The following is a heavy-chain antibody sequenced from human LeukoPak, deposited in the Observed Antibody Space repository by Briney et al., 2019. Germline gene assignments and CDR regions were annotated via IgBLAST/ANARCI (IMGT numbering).Heavy chain of an antibody. J-gene: IGHJ4*02. CDR2: INPSGGST. Sequence: GASVKVSCKASGYTFTSYYMHWVRQAPGQGLEWMGIINPSGGSTSYARKFQGRVTMTRNTSISTAYMELSSLRSEDTAVYYCAKGFDSSSWFSHHYYFDYWGQGTLVTVSS. D-gene: IGHD6-13*01. CDR1: GYTFTSYY. V-gene: IGHV1-46*01. CDR3: AKGFDSSSWFSHHYYFDY.